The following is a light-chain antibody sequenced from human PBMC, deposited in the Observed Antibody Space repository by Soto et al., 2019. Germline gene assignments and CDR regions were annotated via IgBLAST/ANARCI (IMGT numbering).Light chain of an antibody. CDR2: KAP. CDR1: QSISSW. J-gene: IGKJ1*01. Sequence: DIQMTQSPSTLSASVGDRVTITCRASQSISSWLAWYQQKPGKAPKLLIYKAPSLESGVPSRFSGSGSGTEFTLTISRLQPDDFATYYCQQYNSYSGGTFGQGTKVAIK. CDR3: QQYNSYSGGT. V-gene: IGKV1-5*03.